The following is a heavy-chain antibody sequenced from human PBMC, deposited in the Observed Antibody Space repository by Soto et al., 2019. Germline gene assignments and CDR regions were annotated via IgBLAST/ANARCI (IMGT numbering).Heavy chain of an antibody. CDR3: ARGVAAAGRYYYYYMDV. D-gene: IGHD6-13*01. Sequence: SETLSLTCTVSGGSISSYYWSWIRQPPGKGLEWIGYIYYSGSTNYNPSLKSRVTISVDTSKNQFSLKLSSVTAADTAVYYCARGVAAAGRYYYYYMDVWGKGTTVTVSS. CDR2: IYYSGST. J-gene: IGHJ6*03. V-gene: IGHV4-59*08. CDR1: GGSISSYY.